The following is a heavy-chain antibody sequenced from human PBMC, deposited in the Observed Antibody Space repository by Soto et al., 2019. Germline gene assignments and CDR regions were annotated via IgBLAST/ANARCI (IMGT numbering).Heavy chain of an antibody. CDR3: ARSDNRNSLYGVDV. CDR1: GGSLSGYY. V-gene: IGHV4-34*01. J-gene: IGHJ6*02. D-gene: IGHD1-7*01. CDR2: INHRGSS. Sequence: ETLSRTCSVNGGSLSGYYWSWIRQSPGKGLEWIGEINHRGSSDYNPSLKSRVTISIDASKNHVTLELTSVTAADTAVYYCARSDNRNSLYGVDVWGQGTAVTVYS.